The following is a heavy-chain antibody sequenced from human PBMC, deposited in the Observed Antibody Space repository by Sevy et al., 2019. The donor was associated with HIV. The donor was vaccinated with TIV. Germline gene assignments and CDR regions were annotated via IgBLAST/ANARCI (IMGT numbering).Heavy chain of an antibody. D-gene: IGHD3-22*01. CDR2: ISIGSSYI. V-gene: IGHV3-21*06. CDR3: ARDDYDTTPCAFDV. J-gene: IGHJ3*01. Sequence: GGSLRLSCIASGFSFDTYSMNWVRQTPGQGLEWVSSISIGSSYIYYADSLKGRFTISRDNAKNSLSLEMNSLRVEDTAIYYCARDDYDTTPCAFDVWGQGTMVTVSS. CDR1: GFSFDTYS.